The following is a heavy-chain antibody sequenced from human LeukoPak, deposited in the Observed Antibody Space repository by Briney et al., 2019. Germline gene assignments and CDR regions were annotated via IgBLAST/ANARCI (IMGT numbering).Heavy chain of an antibody. CDR1: GGSISSGDYY. CDR2: IYYSVST. J-gene: IGHJ4*02. D-gene: IGHD5-18*01. CDR3: AKASVDTAMVYY. Sequence: PSQTLSLTCTVSGGSISSGDYYWSWIRQPPGKGLEWIGYIYYSVSTYYNPSLKSRVTISVDTSKNQFSLKLSSVTAADTAVYYCAKASVDTAMVYYWGQGTLVTVSS. V-gene: IGHV4-30-4*01.